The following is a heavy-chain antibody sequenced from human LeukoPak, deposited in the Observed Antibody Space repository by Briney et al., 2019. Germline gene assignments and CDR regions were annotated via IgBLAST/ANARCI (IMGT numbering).Heavy chain of an antibody. Sequence: PGGSLRLSCAASGFTFRSYAMHWVRQAPGKGLEWVAVISYDGSNKYYADSVKGRFTISRDNSKNTLYLQMNSLRAEDTAVYYCARGRVEAFDIWGQGTMVTVSS. V-gene: IGHV3-30-3*01. CDR3: ARGRVEAFDI. CDR1: GFTFRSYA. J-gene: IGHJ3*02. CDR2: ISYDGSNK.